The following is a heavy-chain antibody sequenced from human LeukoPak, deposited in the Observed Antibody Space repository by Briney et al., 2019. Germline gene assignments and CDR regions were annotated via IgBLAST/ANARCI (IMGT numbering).Heavy chain of an antibody. D-gene: IGHD5-18*01. J-gene: IGHJ3*02. CDR3: ARDRGYSTFDI. V-gene: IGHV3-7*05. CDR1: GFTFSSYW. Sequence: GGSLRLSCAASGFTFSSYWMSWVRQGPGKGLEWVANIKEDGSEKYYVDSVKDRFTISRDNAKNSLYLQMDNLRAEDTAVYYCARDRGYSTFDIWGQGTMVTVSS. CDR2: IKEDGSEK.